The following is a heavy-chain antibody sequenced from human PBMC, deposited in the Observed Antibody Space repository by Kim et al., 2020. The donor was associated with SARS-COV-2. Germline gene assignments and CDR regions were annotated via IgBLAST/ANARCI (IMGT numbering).Heavy chain of an antibody. CDR2: ISGSGGST. CDR1: GFTFSSYA. D-gene: IGHD3-3*01. CDR3: AKESAITIFGVVSIDY. J-gene: IGHJ4*02. Sequence: GGSLRLSCAASGFTFSSYAMSWVRQAPGKGLEWVSAISGSGGSTYYADSVKGRFTISRDNSKNTLYLQMNSLRAEDTAVYYCAKESAITIFGVVSIDYWGQGTLVTVSS. V-gene: IGHV3-23*01.